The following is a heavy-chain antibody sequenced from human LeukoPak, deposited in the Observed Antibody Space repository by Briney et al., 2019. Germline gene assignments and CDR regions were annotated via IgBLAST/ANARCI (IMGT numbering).Heavy chain of an antibody. D-gene: IGHD5-18*01. J-gene: IGHJ3*02. CDR2: FDPEDGET. Sequence: ASVKVSCKVSGYTLTELSMHWVRQAPGKGLEWMGGFDPEDGETIYAQKFQGRVTMTEDTSTDTAYMELSSLRSEDTAVYYCATGYSYGQDDAFDIWGQGTMVTVSS. V-gene: IGHV1-24*01. CDR1: GYTLTELS. CDR3: ATGYSYGQDDAFDI.